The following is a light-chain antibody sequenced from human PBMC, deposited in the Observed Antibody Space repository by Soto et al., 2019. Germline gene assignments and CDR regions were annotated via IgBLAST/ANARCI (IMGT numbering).Light chain of an antibody. Sequence: SVLTQPPSASGSPGQSVTISCNGSSSDVGGYNYVSWYQQHPGKAPKLMIYEVSKRPSGVPVRFSGSKSGNTASLTVSGLQAEDEADYYCSSYAGSNMGVFGTGTKVTVL. CDR3: SSYAGSNMGV. CDR2: EVS. J-gene: IGLJ1*01. V-gene: IGLV2-8*01. CDR1: SSDVGGYNY.